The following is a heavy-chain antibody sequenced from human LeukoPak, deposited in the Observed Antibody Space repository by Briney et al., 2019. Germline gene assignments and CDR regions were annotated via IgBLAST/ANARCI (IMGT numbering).Heavy chain of an antibody. D-gene: IGHD5-18*01. Sequence: SETLSLTCTVSGDSISGYYWSWIRQFAGKGMEWIGRINTSGSTNYKPSLKSRVTMSVDTSKNQFSLKLSPVTAADTAVYYCARDRSYGPDHWGQGTLVTVSS. V-gene: IGHV4-4*07. CDR1: GDSISGYY. J-gene: IGHJ4*02. CDR2: INTSGST. CDR3: ARDRSYGPDH.